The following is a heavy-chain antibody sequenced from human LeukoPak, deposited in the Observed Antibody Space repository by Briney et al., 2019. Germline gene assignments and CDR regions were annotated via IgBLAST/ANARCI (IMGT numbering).Heavy chain of an antibody. J-gene: IGHJ4*02. CDR2: ITISSSII. D-gene: IGHD3-16*01. Sequence: PGGSLRLSCAASGFSFSDYSMNWVRQAPGKGLEWVSSITISSSIIYYADSVKGRFTISRDNAKNSLFLQIDSLRAEDTAVYYCARDLSDDYSLDYWGQGTLVSVSS. CDR3: ARDLSDDYSLDY. CDR1: GFSFSDYS. V-gene: IGHV3-21*01.